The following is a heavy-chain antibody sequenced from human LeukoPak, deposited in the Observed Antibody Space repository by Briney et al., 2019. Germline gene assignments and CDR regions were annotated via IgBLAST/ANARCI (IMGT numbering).Heavy chain of an antibody. J-gene: IGHJ4*02. CDR3: ARVNPHYYGSSGYFDY. V-gene: IGHV4-39*07. Sequence: SETLSLTCTVSGGSISSSSYYWGWIRQPPGKGLEWIGSIYYSGSTYHNPSLKSRVAISVDTSKNQFSLKLSSVTAADTAVYYCARVNPHYYGSSGYFDYWGQGTLVTVSS. CDR2: IYYSGST. CDR1: GGSISSSSYY. D-gene: IGHD3-22*01.